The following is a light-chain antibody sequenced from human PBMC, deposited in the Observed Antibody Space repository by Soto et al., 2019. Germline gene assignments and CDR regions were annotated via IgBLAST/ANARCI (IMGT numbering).Light chain of an antibody. CDR2: SNN. CDR1: SSNIGSNT. CDR3: AAWDDSLSWV. V-gene: IGLV1-44*01. Sequence: QSVLTQPPSASGTPGQRVTISCSGSSSNIGSNTVNWYQQLPGTAPKHLIFSNNQRPSGVPDRFSGSKSGTSASLAISGLQPEDEAEYYCAAWDDSLSWVFGGWTKVTVL. J-gene: IGLJ3*02.